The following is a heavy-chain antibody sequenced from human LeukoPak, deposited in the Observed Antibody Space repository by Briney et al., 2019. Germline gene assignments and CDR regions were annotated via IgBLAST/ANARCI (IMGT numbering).Heavy chain of an antibody. D-gene: IGHD2-2*01. CDR2: IWYDGSNK. J-gene: IGHJ3*02. V-gene: IGHV3-33*01. Sequence: GGSLRLSCAASGFTFSSYGMHWVRQAPGKGLEWVAVIWYDGSNKYYADSVKGRFTISRDNSKNTLYLQMNSLRAEDTAVYYCAREYCSSTSCYSDDAFDIWGQGTMVTVSS. CDR3: AREYCSSTSCYSDDAFDI. CDR1: GFTFSSYG.